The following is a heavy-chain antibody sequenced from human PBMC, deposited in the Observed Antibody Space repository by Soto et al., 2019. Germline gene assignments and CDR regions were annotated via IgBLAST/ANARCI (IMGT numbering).Heavy chain of an antibody. D-gene: IGHD2-15*01. CDR2: IYYSGST. J-gene: IGHJ5*02. CDR3: ARAATVSVGWFDP. CDR1: GGSISSYY. Sequence: SETLSLTCTVSGGSISSYYWSWIRQPPGKGLEWIGYIYYSGSTNYNPSLKSRVTISVDTSKNQFSLKLSSVTAADTAVYYCARAATVSVGWFDPWGQGTLVTVSS. V-gene: IGHV4-59*01.